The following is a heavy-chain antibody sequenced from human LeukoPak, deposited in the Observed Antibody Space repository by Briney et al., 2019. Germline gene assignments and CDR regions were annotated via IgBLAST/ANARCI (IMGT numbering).Heavy chain of an antibody. CDR3: VGATGFGY. CDR1: GFTVSSNY. CDR2: IHTGGST. D-gene: IGHD4-17*01. J-gene: IGHJ4*02. Sequence: GGSLRLSCAVSGFTVSSNYMSWVRQAPGKGLEWVSVIHTGGSTYYADSVKGRFTISRDNPKNTVYLQMNSLRAEDTAVYYCVGATGFGYWGQGTLVTVSS. V-gene: IGHV3-66*01.